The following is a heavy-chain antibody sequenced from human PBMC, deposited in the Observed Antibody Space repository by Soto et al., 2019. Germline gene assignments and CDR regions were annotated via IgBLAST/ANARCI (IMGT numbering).Heavy chain of an antibody. J-gene: IGHJ4*02. CDR2: IKQDGSEK. CDR1: GFTFSSYW. Sequence: EVQLVESGGGLVQPGGSLRLSCAASGFTFSSYWMSWVRQAPGKGLEWVANIKQDGSEKYYVDSVKGRFTISRDNAKNSLYLQMNSLRAEVTAVYYCASGTVPAAADYWGQGTLVTVSS. D-gene: IGHD2-2*01. CDR3: ASGTVPAAADY. V-gene: IGHV3-7*01.